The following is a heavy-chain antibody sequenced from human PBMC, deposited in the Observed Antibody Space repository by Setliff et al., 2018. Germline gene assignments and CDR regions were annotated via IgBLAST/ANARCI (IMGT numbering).Heavy chain of an antibody. CDR3: ASGLEFDY. CDR1: GASISSGGYY. Sequence: SETLSLTCTVSGASISSGGYYWTWIRQPAGKALEWIGHISPSGSTTYNPSLKSRVTISPDTSKNHFSLKVNSVTAADTALYYCASGLEFDYWGPGSLVTVSS. D-gene: IGHD1-1*01. J-gene: IGHJ4*01. CDR2: ISPSGST. V-gene: IGHV4-61*09.